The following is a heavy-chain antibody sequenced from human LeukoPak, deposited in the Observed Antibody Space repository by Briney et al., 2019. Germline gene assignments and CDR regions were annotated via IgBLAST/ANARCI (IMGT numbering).Heavy chain of an antibody. CDR3: ARISSDSISYYDH. J-gene: IGHJ4*02. D-gene: IGHD3-22*01. CDR2: INSDGSST. Sequence: GGSLRLSCAASGFTFSSYWMHWVCQAPGRGLVWVSRINSDGSSTSYADSVKGRFTISRDNAKNTLFLQMSSLRAEDTAVYYCARISSDSISYYDHWGQGTLVTVSS. CDR1: GFTFSSYW. V-gene: IGHV3-74*01.